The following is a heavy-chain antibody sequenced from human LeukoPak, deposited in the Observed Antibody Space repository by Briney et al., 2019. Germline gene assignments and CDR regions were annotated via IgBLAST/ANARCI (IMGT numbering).Heavy chain of an antibody. CDR3: ARGIGYCSSTSCRNWFDP. CDR1: GGTFSSYT. V-gene: IGHV1-69*02. J-gene: IGHJ5*02. D-gene: IGHD2-2*01. CDR2: IIPILGIA. Sequence: SVKVSCKASGGTFSSYTISWLRQAPGQGLEWMGRIIPILGIANYAQKFQGRVTMTADKSTSTAYMELSSLRSEDTAVYYCARGIGYCSSTSCRNWFDPWGQGTLVTVSS.